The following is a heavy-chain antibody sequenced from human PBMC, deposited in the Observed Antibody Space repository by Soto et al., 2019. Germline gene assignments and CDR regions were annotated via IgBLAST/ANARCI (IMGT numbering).Heavy chain of an antibody. CDR3: AKEGRLASPAGDYFDS. V-gene: IGHV1-2*02. CDR1: GYTFTGYY. CDR2: INPNSGGT. D-gene: IGHD3-10*01. Sequence: ASVKVSCKASGYTFTGYYMHWVRQAPGQGLEWMGWINPNSGGTNYAQKFQGRVTMTRDTSISTAYMELSRLRSDDTAVYYCAKEGRLASPAGDYFDSWAREPWSPSPQ. J-gene: IGHJ4*02.